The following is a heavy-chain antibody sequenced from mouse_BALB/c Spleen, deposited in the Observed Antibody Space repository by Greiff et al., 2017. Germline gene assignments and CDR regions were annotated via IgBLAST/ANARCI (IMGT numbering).Heavy chain of an antibody. D-gene: IGHD2-14*01. CDR2: ISYSGST. CDR3: ARWVRRGGYFDY. J-gene: IGHJ2*01. Sequence: EVQLQQSGPGLVKPSQSLSLTCTVTGYSITSDYAWNWIRQFPGNKLEWMGYISYSGSTSYNPSLKSRISITRDTSKNQFFLQLNSVTTEDTATYYCARWVRRGGYFDYWGQGTTLTVSS. CDR1: GYSITSDYA. V-gene: IGHV3-2*02.